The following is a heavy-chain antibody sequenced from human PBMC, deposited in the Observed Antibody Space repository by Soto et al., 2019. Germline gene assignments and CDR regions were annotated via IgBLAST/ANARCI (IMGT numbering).Heavy chain of an antibody. CDR1: GYTFTSYY. CDR3: ARDMEAVAVTVYFDY. CDR2: INPSGAST. V-gene: IGHV1-46*01. J-gene: IGHJ4*02. Sequence: SVKASCKASGYTFTSYYMHWVRHAPRQGLDCLGIINPSGASTSYAQKLQSRVTMTRDTSTSTVYMELSSVRSEDTAVYYCARDMEAVAVTVYFDYWGQGTLVTVSS. D-gene: IGHD6-19*01.